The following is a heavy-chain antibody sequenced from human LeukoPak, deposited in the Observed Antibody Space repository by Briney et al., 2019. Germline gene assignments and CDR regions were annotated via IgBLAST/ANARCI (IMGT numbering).Heavy chain of an antibody. CDR3: ARLSYGSGSYDY. CDR1: GGTFSSYA. V-gene: IGHV1-69*04. Sequence: ASVKVSCKASGGTFSSYAISWVRQAPGQGLEWMGRIIPILGIANYAQRFQGRVTITADKSTSTAYMELSSLRSEDTAVYYCARLSYGSGSYDYWGQGTLVTVSS. CDR2: IIPILGIA. J-gene: IGHJ4*02. D-gene: IGHD3-10*01.